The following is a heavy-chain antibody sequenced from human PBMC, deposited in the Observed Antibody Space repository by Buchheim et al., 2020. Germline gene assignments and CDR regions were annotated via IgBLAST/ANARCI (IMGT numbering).Heavy chain of an antibody. Sequence: QVQLQQWGAGLLTPSETLSLTCAVYGGSFSGYYWSWIRQPPGKGLEWIGEINHSGSTNYNPSLKSRVTISVDTSKNQFSLKLSSVTAADTAVYYCAREAMVTFWESWFDPWGQGTL. CDR3: AREAMVTFWESWFDP. CDR2: INHSGST. D-gene: IGHD3-16*01. CDR1: GGSFSGYY. J-gene: IGHJ5*02. V-gene: IGHV4-34*01.